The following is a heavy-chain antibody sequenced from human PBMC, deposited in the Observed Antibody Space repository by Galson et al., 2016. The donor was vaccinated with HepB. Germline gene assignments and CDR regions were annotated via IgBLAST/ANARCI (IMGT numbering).Heavy chain of an antibody. V-gene: IGHV1-69-2*01. CDR2: VDPEDGET. D-gene: IGHD2-15*01. CDR1: GYPFIDYY. J-gene: IGHJ4*01. CDR3: VAPPGLHYY. Sequence: VKVSCKVSGYPFIDYYIYWVQQAPGKGLEWMGVVDPEDGETKYAEKFQGRVTITADTSTDTAYMELSSLRSEDTAGYYCVAPPGLHYYWGQGTLVTVSS.